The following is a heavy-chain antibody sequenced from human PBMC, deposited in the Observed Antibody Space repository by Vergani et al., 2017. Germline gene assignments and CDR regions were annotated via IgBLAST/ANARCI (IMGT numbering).Heavy chain of an antibody. J-gene: IGHJ3*02. CDR2: MNPNSGNT. D-gene: IGHD4-11*01. CDR3: AREGQKDDYSNYRDAFDI. Sequence: QVQLVQSGAEVKKPGASVKVSCKASGYTFTSYDINWVRQATGQGLEWMGWMNPNSGNTGYAQKFQGRVTMNRNTSISTAYMELSSLRSEDTAVDYCAREGQKDDYSNYRDAFDIWGQGTMVTVSS. V-gene: IGHV1-8*01. CDR1: GYTFTSYD.